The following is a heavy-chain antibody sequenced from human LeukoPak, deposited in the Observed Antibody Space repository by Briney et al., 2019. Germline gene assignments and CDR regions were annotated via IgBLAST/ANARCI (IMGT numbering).Heavy chain of an antibody. CDR3: AKDDHYDTSGHGWVFDI. CDR2: ISPDGSIG. CDR1: GFTFTSYS. Sequence: GGSLRLSCAASGFTFTSYSMHWVRQAPGKGLEWVSFISPDGSIGNYADSVKGRFTISRDNSKNTVYLQINSLRPEDTAFYHCAKDDHYDTSGHGWVFDIWGQGTVVTVSS. V-gene: IGHV3-30*18. J-gene: IGHJ3*02. D-gene: IGHD3-22*01.